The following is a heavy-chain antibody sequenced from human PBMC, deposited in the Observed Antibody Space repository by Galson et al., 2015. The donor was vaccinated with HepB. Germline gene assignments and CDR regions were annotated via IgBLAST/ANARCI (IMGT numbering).Heavy chain of an antibody. CDR2: ITYDGSND. V-gene: IGHV3-30*09. CDR1: GFTFSGHA. J-gene: IGHJ3*01. D-gene: IGHD1-26*01. Sequence: SLRLSCAASGFTFSGHAMYWVRQGPGRGLEWVALITYDGSNDNYADSVRGRFAISRDNSKNTLYVQMNSLKIEDTAVYYCATMGVGPIIDAFDLWGQGTRVTVSS. CDR3: ATMGVGPIIDAFDL.